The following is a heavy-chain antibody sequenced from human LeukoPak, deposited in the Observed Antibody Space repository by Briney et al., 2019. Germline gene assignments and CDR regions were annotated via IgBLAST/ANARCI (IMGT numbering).Heavy chain of an antibody. Sequence: PGGSLRLSCAASGFTFNNYAMNWVRQAPGKGLEWVSAISGSGGSTYYADSVKGRFTISRDNSKNTLYLQMNSLRAEDTAVYYCAQGEQLAYYYYSGMDVWGQGTTVTVSS. D-gene: IGHD6-6*01. V-gene: IGHV3-23*01. CDR3: AQGEQLAYYYYSGMDV. CDR1: GFTFNNYA. CDR2: ISGSGGST. J-gene: IGHJ6*02.